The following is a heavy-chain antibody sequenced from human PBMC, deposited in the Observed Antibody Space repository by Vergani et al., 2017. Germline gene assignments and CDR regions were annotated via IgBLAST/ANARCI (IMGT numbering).Heavy chain of an antibody. CDR3: AGARYGILTGYYPNWFDP. D-gene: IGHD3-9*01. J-gene: IGHJ5*02. Sequence: QVQLVQSGAEVKKPGSSVKVSCKASGGTFSSYAISWVRQAPGQGLEWMGRIIPIFGTANYAQKFQGRVTITADESTSTAYMELSSLRSEDTAVYYCAGARYGILTGYYPNWFDPWGQGTLVTVSS. V-gene: IGHV1-69*13. CDR1: GGTFSSYA. CDR2: IIPIFGTA.